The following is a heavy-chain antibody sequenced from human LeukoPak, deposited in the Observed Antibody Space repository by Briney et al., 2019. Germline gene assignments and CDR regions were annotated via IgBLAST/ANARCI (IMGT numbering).Heavy chain of an antibody. CDR1: GFTFSSYE. D-gene: IGHD4-17*01. CDR2: ISSSGSTI. Sequence: GGSLRLSCAASGFTFSSYEMNWVGQAPGKGLEWVSYISSSGSTIYYADSVKGRFTISRDNAKNSLYLQMNSLRAEDTAVYYCARGHTAVTRHFDFWGQGTLVTVSS. J-gene: IGHJ4*02. V-gene: IGHV3-48*03. CDR3: ARGHTAVTRHFDF.